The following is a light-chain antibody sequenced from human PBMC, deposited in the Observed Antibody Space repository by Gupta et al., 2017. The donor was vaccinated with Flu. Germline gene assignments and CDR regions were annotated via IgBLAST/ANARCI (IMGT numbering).Light chain of an antibody. CDR1: SSNIGSNY. CDR3: AAWDDSLSGV. CDR2: RNN. V-gene: IGLV1-47*01. J-gene: IGLJ3*02. Sequence: QSVLTQPSSASGRPGQRALVSCCGSSSNIGSNYVYWYQQLPGTAPKLLIYRNNQRPSGVPDRFSGSKSGTSASLAISELRDEDEADYYCAAWDDSLSGVFGGGTKLTVL.